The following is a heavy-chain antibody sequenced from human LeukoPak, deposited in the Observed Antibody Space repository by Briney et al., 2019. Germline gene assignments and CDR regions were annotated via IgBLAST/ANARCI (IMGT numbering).Heavy chain of an antibody. D-gene: IGHD3-10*01. CDR3: TSQAWFGEPY. V-gene: IGHV3-73*01. CDR2: IRSKANSYAT. CDR1: GFTFSGSA. Sequence: PGGSLRLSCAASGFTFSGSAMHWVRQASGKGLEWVGRIRSKANSYATAYAASVKGTFTISRDDSKNTTYLQMNSLKTEDTAVYYCTSQAWFGEPYWGQGTLVTVSS. J-gene: IGHJ4*02.